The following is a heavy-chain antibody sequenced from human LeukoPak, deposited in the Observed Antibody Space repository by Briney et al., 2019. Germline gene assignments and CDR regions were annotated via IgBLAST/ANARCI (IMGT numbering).Heavy chain of an antibody. V-gene: IGHV3-74*01. CDR2: INSDGSSR. J-gene: IGHJ4*02. CDR3: AITSRDDILTGYSKPLDY. D-gene: IGHD3-9*01. CDR1: GFTLRSHW. Sequence: GGSLRLSCAASGFTLRSHWMHWVRQAPGKGLVWVSRINSDGSSRSYADSVKGRFTISRDNSKNTLYLQMNSLRAEDTAVYYCAITSRDDILTGYSKPLDYWGQGTLVTVSS.